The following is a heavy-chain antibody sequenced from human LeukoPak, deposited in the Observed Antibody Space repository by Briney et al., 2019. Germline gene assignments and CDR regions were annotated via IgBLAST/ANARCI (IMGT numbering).Heavy chain of an antibody. V-gene: IGHV4-34*01. CDR1: GGSFSGYY. CDR2: INHSGST. Sequence: PSETLSLTCAVYGGSFSGYYWSWIRQPPGKGLEWIGEINHSGSTNYNPSLKSRVTISVDTSKNQFSLKLSSVTAADTAVYYCARGPYSLEYFDLWGRGTLVTASS. CDR3: ARGPYSLEYFDL. J-gene: IGHJ2*01. D-gene: IGHD2-15*01.